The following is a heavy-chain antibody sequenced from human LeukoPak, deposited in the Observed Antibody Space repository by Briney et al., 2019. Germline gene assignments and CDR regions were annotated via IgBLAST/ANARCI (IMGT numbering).Heavy chain of an antibody. CDR2: IIPIFGTA. Sequence: GASVKVSCKASGGTFSSYAISWVRQAPGQGLEWMGGIIPIFGTANYAQKFQGRVTITTDESTSTAYMELSSLRSEDTAVYYRARGSGGFWSGLGGFDIWGQGTMVTVSS. V-gene: IGHV1-69*05. CDR1: GGTFSSYA. D-gene: IGHD3-3*01. CDR3: ARGSGGFWSGLGGFDI. J-gene: IGHJ3*02.